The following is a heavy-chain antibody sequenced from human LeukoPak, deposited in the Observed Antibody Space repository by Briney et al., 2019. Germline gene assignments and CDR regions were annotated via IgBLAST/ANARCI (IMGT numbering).Heavy chain of an antibody. V-gene: IGHV3-21*01. D-gene: IGHD6-13*01. J-gene: IGHJ6*03. Sequence: HPGGSLRLSCAASGFTFSSYEMNWVRQAPGKGLEWVSSISSSKTYIYYADSVKGRFTISRDNVKNSLYLQMNSLRAEDTAVYYCARVTSGITGGTYYYYYMDVWGKGTTVTVSS. CDR1: GFTFSSYE. CDR2: ISSSKTYI. CDR3: ARVTSGITGGTYYYYYMDV.